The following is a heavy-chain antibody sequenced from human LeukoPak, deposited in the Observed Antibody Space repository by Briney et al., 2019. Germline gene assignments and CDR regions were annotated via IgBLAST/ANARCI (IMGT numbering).Heavy chain of an antibody. CDR3: AREGGALSRKRSYNWFDP. CDR1: GGSFSGYY. V-gene: IGHV4-34*01. CDR2: INHSGST. Sequence: SETLSLTCAVYGGSFSGYYWSWIRQPPRKGLEWIGEINHSGSTNYNPSLKSRVTISVDTSKNQYSLRLSSVTAADTAVYYCAREGGALSRKRSYNWFDPWGQGTLVTVSS. J-gene: IGHJ5*02. D-gene: IGHD3-16*02.